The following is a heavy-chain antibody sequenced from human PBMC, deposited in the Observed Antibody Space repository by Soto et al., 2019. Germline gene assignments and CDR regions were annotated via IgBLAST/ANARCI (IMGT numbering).Heavy chain of an antibody. CDR1: GDSFTGYY. Sequence: ASVKVSCKASGDSFTGYYMHWVRQAPGQGHEWMGWINPNSSVTKYAQKFQGWVTMTRDTSMRTVYMELSRLRSDDTAVYYCARESGGATATLDYYYFYMDVWGTGTTVTVSS. J-gene: IGHJ6*03. D-gene: IGHD1-26*01. CDR3: ARESGGATATLDYYYFYMDV. CDR2: INPNSSVT. V-gene: IGHV1-2*04.